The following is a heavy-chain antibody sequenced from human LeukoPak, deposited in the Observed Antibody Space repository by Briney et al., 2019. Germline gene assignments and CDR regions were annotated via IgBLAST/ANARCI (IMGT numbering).Heavy chain of an antibody. D-gene: IGHD6-13*01. CDR3: AKPPVDSSSWYYFDY. Sequence: PGGSLRLSCAASGFTFSSYAMSWVRQAAGKGLEWVSAISGSGGSTYYADSVKGRFTISRDNSKNTLYLQMNSLRAEDTAVYYCAKPPVDSSSWYYFDYWGQGTLVTVSS. CDR2: ISGSGGST. V-gene: IGHV3-23*01. CDR1: GFTFSSYA. J-gene: IGHJ4*02.